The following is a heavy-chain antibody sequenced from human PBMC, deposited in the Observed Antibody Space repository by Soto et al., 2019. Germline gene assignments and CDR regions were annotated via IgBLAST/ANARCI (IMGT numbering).Heavy chain of an antibody. V-gene: IGHV3-33*01. CDR2: IWYDGSNK. CDR3: ARPYSSGWYGVDY. CDR1: GFTFSSYG. Sequence: GGSLRLSCAASGFTFSSYGMHWVRQAPGKGLEWVAVIWYDGSNKYYADSVKGRFTISRDNSKNTLYLQMNSLRAEDTAVYYCARPYSSGWYGVDYWGQGTLVTVSS. D-gene: IGHD6-19*01. J-gene: IGHJ4*02.